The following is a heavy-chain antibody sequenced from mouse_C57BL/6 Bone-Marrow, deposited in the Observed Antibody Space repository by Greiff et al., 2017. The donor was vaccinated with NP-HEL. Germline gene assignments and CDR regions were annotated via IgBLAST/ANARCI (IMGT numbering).Heavy chain of an antibody. J-gene: IGHJ2*01. Sequence: VQLQQPGAELVMPGASVKLSCKASGYTFTSYWMHWVKQRPGQGLEWIGEIDPSDSYTNYNQKFKGKSTLTVDKSSSTAYMQLSSLTSEDSAVYYCARGGLLLPHYFDYWGQGTTLTVSS. D-gene: IGHD1-1*01. CDR1: GYTFTSYW. CDR2: IDPSDSYT. CDR3: ARGGLLLPHYFDY. V-gene: IGHV1-69*01.